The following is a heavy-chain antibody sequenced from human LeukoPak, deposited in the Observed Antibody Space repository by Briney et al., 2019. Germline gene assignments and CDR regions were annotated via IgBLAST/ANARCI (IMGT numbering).Heavy chain of an antibody. Sequence: GGSLRLSCAASGFTFSSYEMNWVRQAPGKELESVSYISSSGSTIYYADSVKGRFTISRDNAKNSLYLQMNSLRAEDTAVYYCARGLTIFGVVNEYGMDVWGQGTTVTVSS. V-gene: IGHV3-48*03. CDR3: ARGLTIFGVVNEYGMDV. J-gene: IGHJ6*02. CDR2: ISSSGSTI. CDR1: GFTFSSYE. D-gene: IGHD3-3*01.